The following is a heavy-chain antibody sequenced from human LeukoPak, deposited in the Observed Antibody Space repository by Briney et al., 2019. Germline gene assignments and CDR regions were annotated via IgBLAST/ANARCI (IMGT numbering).Heavy chain of an antibody. CDR2: VSYTGTT. D-gene: IGHD3-22*01. CDR3: AIPVGNDDSRDPDTFDM. Sequence: SETLSLTCTVSGGSLSGHCWSWIRQPPGKGLEWIGYVSYTGTTKYNPSLKSGLTISIDTSNKHFSLKLTRVSSADTAVYSSAIPVGNDDSRDPDTFDMWGQGTTVIVSS. CDR1: GGSLSGHC. V-gene: IGHV4-59*11. J-gene: IGHJ3*02.